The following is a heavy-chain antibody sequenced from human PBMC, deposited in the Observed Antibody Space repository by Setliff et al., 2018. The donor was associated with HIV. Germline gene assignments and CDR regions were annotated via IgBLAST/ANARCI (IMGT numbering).Heavy chain of an antibody. CDR1: GGSISSSGPGYY. CDR2: ISHSGNT. Sequence: KASETLSLTCTVSGGSISSSGPGYYWGWVRQPPGGGLEWIGCISHSGNTNFNPSLNSRVTISLDTSKNQFSLRLTSLTAADTAIYYCARSTVGAGASFPWGRGILVTVSS. V-gene: IGHV4-39*07. CDR3: ARSTVGAGASFP. D-gene: IGHD1-26*01. J-gene: IGHJ5*02.